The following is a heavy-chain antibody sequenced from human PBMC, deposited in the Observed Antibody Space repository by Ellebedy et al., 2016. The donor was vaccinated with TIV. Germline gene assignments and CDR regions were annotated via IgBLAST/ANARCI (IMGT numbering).Heavy chain of an antibody. J-gene: IGHJ4*02. D-gene: IGHD3-10*01. Sequence: PGGSLRLSCAGPGFTVSDYYMSWVRQAPGKGLAWLSYISSSGSNIYYADSVKGRFTISRDNAKHSLYLQLSSLRAEDTAVYYCARRSRGPSYYFDYWGQGALVTVSS. CDR2: ISSSGSNI. CDR3: ARRSRGPSYYFDY. CDR1: GFTVSDYY. V-gene: IGHV3-11*04.